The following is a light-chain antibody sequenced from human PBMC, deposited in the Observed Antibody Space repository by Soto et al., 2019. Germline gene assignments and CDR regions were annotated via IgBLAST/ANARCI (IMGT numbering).Light chain of an antibody. V-gene: IGKV1-5*03. J-gene: IGKJ1*01. CDR1: QSVSGW. Sequence: DIQMTPSPSTLSASVVDTVTVTCRASQSVSGWLAWYQQKPGKAPKLLIYKASTLKSGVPSRFSGSGSGTEFTLTISSLQPDEFATYYCQHYNSYSEAFGQGTKVDIK. CDR3: QHYNSYSEA. CDR2: KAS.